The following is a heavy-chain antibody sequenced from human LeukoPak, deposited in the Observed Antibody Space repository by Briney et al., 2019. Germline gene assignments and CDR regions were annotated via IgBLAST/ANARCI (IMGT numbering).Heavy chain of an antibody. J-gene: IGHJ1*01. CDR3: ARLSEPS. CDR1: GHAFSNCG. Sequence: GGSLRLSCSASGHAFSNCGVSWVRQTPGQGLEWVSSIIEEGDTTYYADAVRGRFTISRDNSKSIVYLQMSSLRVEDTAIYYCARLSEPSWGQGTLVTVSS. CDR2: IIEEGDTT. D-gene: IGHD1-14*01. V-gene: IGHV3-23*01.